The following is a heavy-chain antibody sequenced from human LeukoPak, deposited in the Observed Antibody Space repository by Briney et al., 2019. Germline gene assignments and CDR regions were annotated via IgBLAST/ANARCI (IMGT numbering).Heavy chain of an antibody. CDR2: IYYSGST. J-gene: IGHJ4*02. V-gene: IGHV4-59*08. CDR3: AGYSSSSPY. CDR1: GGSISSYY. Sequence: SETLSLTCTVSGGSISSYYWSWIRQPPGKGLEWIGYIYYSGSTNYNPSLESRVTISVDTSKNQFSLKLSSVTAADTAVYYCAGYSSSSPYWGQGTLVTVSS. D-gene: IGHD6-13*01.